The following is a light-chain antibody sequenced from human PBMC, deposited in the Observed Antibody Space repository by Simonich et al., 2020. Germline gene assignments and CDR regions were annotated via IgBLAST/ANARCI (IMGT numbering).Light chain of an antibody. J-gene: IGKJ2*01. CDR1: QSISSY. CDR3: QQYNSYLYT. Sequence: DIQMTQSPSSLSASVGDRVTITCRASQSISSYLNWYQQKPGKAPKLLIYKASSLESVVPSRFSGSGSGTEFTLTISSLQPDDFATYYCQQYNSYLYTFGQGTKLEIK. V-gene: IGKV1-5*03. CDR2: KAS.